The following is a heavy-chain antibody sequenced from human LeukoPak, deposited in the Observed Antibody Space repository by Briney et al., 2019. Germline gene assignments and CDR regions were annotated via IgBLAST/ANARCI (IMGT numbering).Heavy chain of an antibody. CDR1: GFTVSSNY. CDR3: ARDRGEQLAPSYYYYYMDV. D-gene: IGHD6-6*01. CDR2: IYSGGST. V-gene: IGHV3-53*01. Sequence: GGSLRLSCAASGFTVSSNYMSWVRQAPGKGLEWVSVIYSGGSTYYADSVKGRFTISRENSKNTLYLQMNSLRAEDTAVYYCARDRGEQLAPSYYYYYMDVWGKGTTVTVSS. J-gene: IGHJ6*03.